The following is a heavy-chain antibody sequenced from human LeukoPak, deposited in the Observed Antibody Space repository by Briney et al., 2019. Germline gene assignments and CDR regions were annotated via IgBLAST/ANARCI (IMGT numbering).Heavy chain of an antibody. J-gene: IGHJ3*01. CDR2: ISYDGSNK. D-gene: IGHD5-24*01. V-gene: IGHV3-30*18. Sequence: GGSLRLSCAASGFTFSSYGMHWVRQAPGKGLEWVAVISYDGSNKYYADSVKGRFTISRDNSKNTLYLQKNSLRAEDTAVYYCAKGRDGPDPWGQGTMVTVSS. CDR1: GFTFSSYG. CDR3: AKGRDGPDP.